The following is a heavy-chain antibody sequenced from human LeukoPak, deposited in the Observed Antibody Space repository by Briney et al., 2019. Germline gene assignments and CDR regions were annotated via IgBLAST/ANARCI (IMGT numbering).Heavy chain of an antibody. CDR3: ARVTRYYFDY. V-gene: IGHV4-39*07. D-gene: IGHD3-9*01. J-gene: IGHJ4*02. Sequence: SETLSLTCTVSGGSIRSNTYYWGWIRQPPGKGLEWIGTIYYSGTTYYNPSLKSRVTISVDTSKNQFSLKVSSVTAADTAVYYCARVTRYYFDYWGQGTLVTVSS. CDR2: IYYSGTT. CDR1: GGSIRSNTYY.